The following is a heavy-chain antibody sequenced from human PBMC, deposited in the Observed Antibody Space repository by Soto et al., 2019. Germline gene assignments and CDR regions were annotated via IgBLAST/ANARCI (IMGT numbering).Heavy chain of an antibody. CDR1: GFTFSSYG. D-gene: IGHD1-20*01. CDR3: ARGPGHDGIWYFDL. Sequence: QVQLVESGGGVVQPGRSLRLSCAASGFTFSSYGMHWVRQAPGKGLEWVAVIWYDGSNKYYADSVKGRFTISRDNSKNTLYRQMNSLRAEDTAVYYCARGPGHDGIWYFDLWGRGTLVTVSS. J-gene: IGHJ2*01. V-gene: IGHV3-33*01. CDR2: IWYDGSNK.